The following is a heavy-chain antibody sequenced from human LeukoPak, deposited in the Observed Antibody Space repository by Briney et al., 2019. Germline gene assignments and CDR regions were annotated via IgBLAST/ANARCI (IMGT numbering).Heavy chain of an antibody. V-gene: IGHV3-9*01. CDR3: VKSTSGEIIVVPAFDY. D-gene: IGHD2-2*01. Sequence: GGTLRLSCAASGFTFSAYGMTWVRQAPGKGLEWVSSISWNSYNIAYADSVKGRFTISRDNAKNSLYLQMNSLRVEDTALYYCVKSTSGEIIVVPAFDYWGQGTLVTVSS. J-gene: IGHJ4*02. CDR2: ISWNSYNI. CDR1: GFTFSAYG.